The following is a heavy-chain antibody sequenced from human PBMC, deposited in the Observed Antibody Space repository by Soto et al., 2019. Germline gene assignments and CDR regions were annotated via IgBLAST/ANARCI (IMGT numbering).Heavy chain of an antibody. J-gene: IGHJ6*02. CDR1: GFSFSRHG. Sequence: GGSLRLSCAASGFSFSRHGMHWVRQAPGKGLEWVAVISYDGSNQDYADSVKGRFSISRDNSKNTVYLQMNSLRVEDSAVYYCARDRSSTYYYYGMDLWGQGITVTVSS. CDR2: ISYDGSNQ. D-gene: IGHD6-19*01. V-gene: IGHV3-30-3*01. CDR3: ARDRSSTYYYYGMDL.